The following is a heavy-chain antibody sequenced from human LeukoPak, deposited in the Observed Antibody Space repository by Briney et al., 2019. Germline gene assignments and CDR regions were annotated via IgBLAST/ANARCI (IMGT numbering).Heavy chain of an antibody. CDR2: IYSGGST. D-gene: IGHD3-10*01. CDR3: ASRRYGSGSYHWFDP. J-gene: IGHJ5*02. CDR1: GFTVSSNY. Sequence: GGSLRLSCAASGFTVSSNYMSWVRQAPGKGLEWVSVIYSGGSTYYADSVKGRFTISRDNSKNTLYLQMNSLRAEDTAVYYCASRRYGSGSYHWFDPWGQGTLVTVSS. V-gene: IGHV3-66*01.